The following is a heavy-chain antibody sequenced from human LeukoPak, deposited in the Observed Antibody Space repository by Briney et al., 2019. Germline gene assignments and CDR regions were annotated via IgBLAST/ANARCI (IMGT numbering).Heavy chain of an antibody. Sequence: PGGSLRLSCAASGFTFSSYLMHWVRQAPGKGLVRVSRITSDGSSTSYADSVKGRFTISRDNSKNTVYLQVNSLRDEDTAVYYCARDLEAANTYYFDNWGQGTMVTVSS. D-gene: IGHD6-13*01. CDR3: ARDLEAANTYYFDN. V-gene: IGHV3-74*01. J-gene: IGHJ4*02. CDR1: GFTFSSYL. CDR2: ITSDGSST.